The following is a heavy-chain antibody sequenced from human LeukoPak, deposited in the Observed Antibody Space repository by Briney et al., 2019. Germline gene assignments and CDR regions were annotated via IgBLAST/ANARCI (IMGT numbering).Heavy chain of an antibody. CDR2: ISGSGGST. Sequence: GGSLRLSCTASGLTFRNYAMTWVRRAPGKGLEFVSTISGSGGSTYYADSVKGRFTIARDNSNNTLYLQMNSLRAEDTAVYYCAKGQSAGTRVFRWFDPWGQGTLVTVSS. CDR1: GLTFRNYA. V-gene: IGHV3-23*01. D-gene: IGHD6-13*01. CDR3: AKGQSAGTRVFRWFDP. J-gene: IGHJ5*02.